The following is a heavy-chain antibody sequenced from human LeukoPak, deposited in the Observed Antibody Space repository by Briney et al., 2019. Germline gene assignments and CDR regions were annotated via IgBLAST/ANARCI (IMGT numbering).Heavy chain of an antibody. CDR3: ARGPGIQLWYNWCDP. J-gene: IGHJ5*02. V-gene: IGHV4-30-2*01. CDR1: GGSISSGGYS. CDR2: IYHSGST. Sequence: PSETLSLTCAVSGGSISSGGYSWSWIRQPPGKGLEWTGYIYHSGSTYYNPSLKSRVTISVDRSKNQFSLKLSSVTAADTAVYYCARGPGIQLWYNWCDPWGQGTLVTVSS. D-gene: IGHD5-18*01.